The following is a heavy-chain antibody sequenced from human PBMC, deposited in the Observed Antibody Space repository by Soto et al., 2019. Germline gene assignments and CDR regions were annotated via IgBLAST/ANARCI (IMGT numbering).Heavy chain of an antibody. V-gene: IGHV3-66*01. J-gene: IGHJ4*02. Sequence: EEQLVESGGDLVQPGGSLRLSCAASGFTVSNNYMSWVRQAPGKGLEWVSLIYSGGSTYYADSVKGRFTISRDSSXXXXXXXXXXXXXXXXXXXXXXXXXXKGYWGQGTLVTVSS. CDR2: IYSGGST. CDR3: XXXXXKGY. CDR1: GFTVSNNY.